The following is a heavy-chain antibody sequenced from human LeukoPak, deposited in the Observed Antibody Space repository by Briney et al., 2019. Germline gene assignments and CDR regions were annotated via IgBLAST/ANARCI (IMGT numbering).Heavy chain of an antibody. D-gene: IGHD3-22*01. V-gene: IGHV4-59*08. J-gene: IGHJ4*02. Sequence: SETLSLTCSVSGGSISSNYWSWFRQPPGKGLEWIGYIYCSGSTTYNPSLKSRVTISVDTSKTQFSLKLTSVTAADTAVYYCATYRSTSGYVDSWGQGTLVTVSS. CDR1: GGSISSNY. CDR3: ATYRSTSGYVDS. CDR2: IYCSGST.